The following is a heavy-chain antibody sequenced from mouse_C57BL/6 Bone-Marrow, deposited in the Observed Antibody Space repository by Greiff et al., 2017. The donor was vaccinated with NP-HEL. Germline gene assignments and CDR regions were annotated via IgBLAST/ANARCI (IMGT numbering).Heavy chain of an antibody. CDR2: ISYSGST. V-gene: IGHV3-8*01. J-gene: IGHJ4*01. D-gene: IGHD1-1*01. Sequence: VQLQQSGPGLAKPSQTLSLTCSVTGYSITSDYWNWIRKFPGNKLEYMGYISYSGSTYYNPSLKSRISITRDTSKNQYYLQLNSVTTEDTATYYCASTVVATKSTYYYAMDYWGQGTSVTVSS. CDR1: GYSITSDY. CDR3: ASTVVATKSTYYYAMDY.